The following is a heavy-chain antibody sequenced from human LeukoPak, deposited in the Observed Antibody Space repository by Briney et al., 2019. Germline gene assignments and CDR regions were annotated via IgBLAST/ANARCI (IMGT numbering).Heavy chain of an antibody. V-gene: IGHV4-34*01. Sequence: PSETLSLTCAVDGGSFSGYFWSWIRQLPGKGLEWIGEINRSGSTTYNPSLKSRVTISVDTSKNQFSLKLNSVTAADTAVYYCARFGTYWGQGILVTVSS. CDR2: INRSGST. CDR1: GGSFSGYF. J-gene: IGHJ4*02. D-gene: IGHD3-10*01. CDR3: ARFGTY.